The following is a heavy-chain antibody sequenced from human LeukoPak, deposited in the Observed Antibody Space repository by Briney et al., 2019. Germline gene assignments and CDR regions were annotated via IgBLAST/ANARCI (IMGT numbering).Heavy chain of an antibody. CDR1: GFTFSSYE. J-gene: IGHJ6*02. Sequence: GGSLRLSCAASGFTFSSYEMNWVRQAPGKGLEWVSYISSSGSTIYYADSVKGRFTISRDNAKNSLYLQMNSLRAEDTAVYYCARAHAVATIYESYYYYGMGVWGQGTTVTVSS. V-gene: IGHV3-48*03. CDR3: ARAHAVATIYESYYYYGMGV. CDR2: ISSSGSTI. D-gene: IGHD5-12*01.